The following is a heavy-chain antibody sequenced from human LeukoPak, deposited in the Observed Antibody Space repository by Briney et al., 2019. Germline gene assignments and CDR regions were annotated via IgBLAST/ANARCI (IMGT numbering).Heavy chain of an antibody. J-gene: IGHJ4*01. CDR3: AKESRYYYGSGTFSSQFDY. D-gene: IGHD3-10*01. CDR1: GFTFSGYA. Sequence: VGSLRLSCAASGFTFSGYAMSWVRQGPGKGLEWVSTISGSGGSTYYADSVKGRFTSSRDNSKNTLSLQMNNLRAEDTAVYYCAKESRYYYGSGTFSSQFDYWSQGNLVTLSS. CDR2: ISGSGGST. V-gene: IGHV3-23*01.